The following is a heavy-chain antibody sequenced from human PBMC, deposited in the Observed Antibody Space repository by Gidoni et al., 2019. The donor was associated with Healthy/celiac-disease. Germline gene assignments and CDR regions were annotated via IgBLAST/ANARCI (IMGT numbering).Heavy chain of an antibody. J-gene: IGHJ3*02. D-gene: IGHD3-22*01. V-gene: IGHV1-24*01. Sequence: QVQLVQSGAEVKKPGASVKVSCKVSGYTLTEFSIPWVRQATGKGLEWMGGFDPEDGETIYAQKFQGRVTMTEDTSTDTAYMELSSLRSEDTAVYYCATDALYYYDSSGYYHAFDIWGQGTMVTVSS. CDR3: ATDALYYYDSSGYYHAFDI. CDR1: GYTLTEFS. CDR2: FDPEDGET.